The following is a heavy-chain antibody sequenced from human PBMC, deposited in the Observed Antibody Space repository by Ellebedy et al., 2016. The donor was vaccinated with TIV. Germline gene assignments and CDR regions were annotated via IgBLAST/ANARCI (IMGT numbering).Heavy chain of an antibody. CDR1: GGSISSYY. Sequence: SETLSLXXTVSGGSISSYYWSWIRQPPGKGLEWIGYIYYSGSTNYNPSLKSRVTISVDTSKNQFSLKLSSVTAADTAVYYCAREVAVDGLQYFQHWGQGTLVTVSS. CDR2: IYYSGST. CDR3: AREVAVDGLQYFQH. D-gene: IGHD6-19*01. J-gene: IGHJ1*01. V-gene: IGHV4-59*01.